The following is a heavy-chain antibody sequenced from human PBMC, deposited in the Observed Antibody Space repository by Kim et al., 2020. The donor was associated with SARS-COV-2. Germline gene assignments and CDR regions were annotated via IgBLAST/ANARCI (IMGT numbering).Heavy chain of an antibody. D-gene: IGHD3-3*01. CDR2: INHSGST. CDR3: ARGGLYYDFWSGYYTGVYGMDV. J-gene: IGHJ6*02. CDR1: GGSFSGYY. Sequence: SETLSLTCAVYGGSFSGYYWSWIRQPPGKGLEWIGEINHSGSTNYNPSLKSRVTISVDTSKNQFSLKLSSVTAADTAVYYCARGGLYYDFWSGYYTGVYGMDVWGQGTTVTVSS. V-gene: IGHV4-34*01.